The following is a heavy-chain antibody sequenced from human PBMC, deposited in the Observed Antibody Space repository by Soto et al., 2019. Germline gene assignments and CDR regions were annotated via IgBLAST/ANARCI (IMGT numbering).Heavy chain of an antibody. CDR3: ARSSQSTVTTFEH. D-gene: IGHD4-17*01. V-gene: IGHV4-31*03. Sequence: SETLSLTCTVSGGSISSGGYYWSWIRQHPGKGLEWIGYIYYSGTTYYNPSLKSRVTISVDTSKNQFSLKLSSVTAADTAVYYCARSSQSTVTTFEHWGQGTLVTVSS. CDR1: GGSISSGGYY. CDR2: IYYSGTT. J-gene: IGHJ1*01.